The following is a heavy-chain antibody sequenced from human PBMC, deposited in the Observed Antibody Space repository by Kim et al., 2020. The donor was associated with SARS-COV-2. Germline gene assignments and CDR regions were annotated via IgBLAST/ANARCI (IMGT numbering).Heavy chain of an antibody. CDR3: AREGFIAARSNLDAFDI. CDR2: ISSNSFYI. D-gene: IGHD6-6*01. Sequence: GGSLRLSCAASGFTFSRYTMNWVRQAPGKGLEWVSSISSNSFYIYYADSLKGRFTISRDNAKNSLYLQMNSLRAEDTAVYYCAREGFIAARSNLDAFDIWRQGTMLTVSS. V-gene: IGHV3-21*01. CDR1: GFTFSRYT. J-gene: IGHJ3*02.